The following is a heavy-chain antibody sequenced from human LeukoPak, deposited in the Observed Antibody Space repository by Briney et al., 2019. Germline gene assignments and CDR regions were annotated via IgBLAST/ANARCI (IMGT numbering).Heavy chain of an antibody. CDR3: ARDIRGYSYGSLDY. D-gene: IGHD5-18*01. V-gene: IGHV3-7*01. Sequence: PGGSLRLSCAASGFTFSSYWMSWVRQAPGKGLEWVANIKQEGSEKYYVDSVKGRFTISRDNAKNSLYLQMNSLRAEDTAVYYCARDIRGYSYGSLDYWGQGTLVTVSS. CDR1: GFTFSSYW. J-gene: IGHJ4*02. CDR2: IKQEGSEK.